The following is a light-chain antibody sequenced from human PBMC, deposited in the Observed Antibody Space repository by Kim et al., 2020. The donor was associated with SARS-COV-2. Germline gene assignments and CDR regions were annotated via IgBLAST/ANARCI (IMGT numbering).Light chain of an antibody. CDR3: QQYDNLPIT. CDR1: QDISNF. Sequence: DIQMTQSPSSLSASVGDRVTITCQASQDISNFLNWYQQKPGKAPKLLIYGASNLETGVPSRFSGSGSGTDYTFTISSLQPEDIATYYCQQYDNLPITFGQGTRLENK. V-gene: IGKV1-33*01. J-gene: IGKJ5*01. CDR2: GAS.